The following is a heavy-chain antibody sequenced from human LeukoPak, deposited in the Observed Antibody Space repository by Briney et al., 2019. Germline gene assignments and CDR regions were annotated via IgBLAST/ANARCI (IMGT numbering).Heavy chain of an antibody. CDR2: ISYIGST. CDR3: ARDLVTVTKGFDI. CDR1: ADSFSSHY. V-gene: IGHV4-59*11. D-gene: IGHD4-17*01. J-gene: IGHJ6*02. Sequence: SETLSLTCAVSADSFSSHYWTWIRQPPGKGLEWIGYISYIGSTNYNPSLKSRVTISIDTSKNQFSLKLSSVTAADTAVYYCARDLVTVTKGFDIWGQGTTVTVSS.